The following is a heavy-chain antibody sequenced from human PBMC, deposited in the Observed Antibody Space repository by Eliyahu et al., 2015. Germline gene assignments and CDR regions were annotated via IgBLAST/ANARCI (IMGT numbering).Heavy chain of an antibody. Sequence: EVQLVESGGGXVKPGGSXRLSCXASGFTFSXXXXSWVRQAPGKGLEWVGRIKSKTDGGTTDYAAPVKGRFTISRDDSKNTLYLQMNSLKTEDTAVYYCTTEQTSITGTLNWFDPWGQGTLVTVSS. D-gene: IGHD1-7*01. CDR1: GFTFSXXX. CDR3: TTEQTSITGTLNWFDP. V-gene: IGHV3-15*01. J-gene: IGHJ5*02. CDR2: IKSKTDGGTT.